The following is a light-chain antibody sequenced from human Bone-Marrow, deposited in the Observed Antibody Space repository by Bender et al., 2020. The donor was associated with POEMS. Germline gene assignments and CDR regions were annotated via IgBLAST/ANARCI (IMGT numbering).Light chain of an antibody. Sequence: QSLLTQPPSVSGAPGQRVTISCTGSNSNIGAGYDVYWYQLLPGTAPKLLISVTNNRPSGVPDRVSGSKSGTSASLAITGLQAEDEADYYCQSSDNSLSGPYVLFGGGTKVTVL. J-gene: IGLJ2*01. V-gene: IGLV1-40*01. CDR3: QSSDNSLSGPYVL. CDR1: NSNIGAGYD. CDR2: VTN.